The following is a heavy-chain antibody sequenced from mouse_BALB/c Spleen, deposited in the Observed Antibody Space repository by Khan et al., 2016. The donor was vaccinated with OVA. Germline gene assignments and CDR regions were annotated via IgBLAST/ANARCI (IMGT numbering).Heavy chain of an antibody. J-gene: IGHJ2*01. CDR1: GYTFINYW. CDR3: SRRGLRWDFDY. V-gene: IGHV1-7*01. D-gene: IGHD1-1*02. CDR2: INPSTGYT. Sequence: VQLQQSGAELAKPGASVKMSCKASGYTFINYWILWVKQRPGQGLEWIGYINPSTGYTEYTQNFKDKATLTDDKSSSTAYMQLSSLTSEDSAVYYCSRRGLRWDFDYWGQGTTLTVSS.